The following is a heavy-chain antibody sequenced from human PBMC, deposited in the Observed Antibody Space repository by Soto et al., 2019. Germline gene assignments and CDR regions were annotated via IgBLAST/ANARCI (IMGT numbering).Heavy chain of an antibody. J-gene: IGHJ4*02. CDR1: VFTFSSYA. V-gene: IGHV3-23*01. CDR3: AKTSRDLRCSGGSCYFGY. CDR2: ISGSGGST. Sequence: GGSLRLSCAASVFTFSSYAMSWVRQAPGKGLEWVSAISGSGGSTYYADSVKGRFTISRDNSKNTLYLQMNSLRAEDTAVYYCAKTSRDLRCSGGSCYFGYWGQGTLVTVSS. D-gene: IGHD2-15*01.